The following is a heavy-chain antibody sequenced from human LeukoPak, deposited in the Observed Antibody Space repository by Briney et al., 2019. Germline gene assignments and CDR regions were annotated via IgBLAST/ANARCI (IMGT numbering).Heavy chain of an antibody. CDR1: GYTFTGYY. CDR2: INPNSSGT. V-gene: IGHV1-2*02. Sequence: GASVKVSCKASGYTFTGYYMHWVRQAPGQGLEWMGWINPNSSGTNYAQKFQGRVTMTRDTSISTAYMELSRLRSDDTAVYYCASTAVASTGFDYWGQGTLVTVSS. J-gene: IGHJ4*02. D-gene: IGHD6-19*01. CDR3: ASTAVASTGFDY.